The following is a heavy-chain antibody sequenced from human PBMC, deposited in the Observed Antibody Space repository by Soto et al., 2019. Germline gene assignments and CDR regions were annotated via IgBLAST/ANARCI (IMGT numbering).Heavy chain of an antibody. Sequence: EVQLVQSGAEVKKPGGSLRISCQGSGYSFSNHWVTWVRQMPGGGLEWMGKIGPTDSDTKYSPSLQGHVTMSFDTSISTAYLQWSTLKASDTAMYYCARHALGSSGWHYFDYWGQGTLVTVSS. D-gene: IGHD6-19*01. CDR2: IGPTDSDT. J-gene: IGHJ4*02. V-gene: IGHV5-10-1*01. CDR1: GYSFSNHW. CDR3: ARHALGSSGWHYFDY.